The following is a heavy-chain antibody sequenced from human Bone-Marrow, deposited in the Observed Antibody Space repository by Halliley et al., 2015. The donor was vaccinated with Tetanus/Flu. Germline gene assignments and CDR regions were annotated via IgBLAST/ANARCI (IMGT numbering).Heavy chain of an antibody. CDR1: GFSLNTGGLA. J-gene: IGHJ6*02. CDR2: IYWDDDR. CDR3: AGHYCSGSTCFYALDV. V-gene: IGHV2-5*02. D-gene: IGHD2-15*01. Sequence: LVKPTQTLTLTCTFSGFSLNTGGLAVAWIRQPPGKALEWLALIYWDDDRRYSPSLRSRLTITKGASRDQVVLTMTNMDPADSGTFYWAGHYCSGSTCFYALDVWGHGTTVTVSS.